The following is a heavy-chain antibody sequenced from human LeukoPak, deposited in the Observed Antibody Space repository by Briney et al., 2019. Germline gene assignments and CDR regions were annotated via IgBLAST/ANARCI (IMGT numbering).Heavy chain of an antibody. Sequence: SSVKVSCKASGGTFSSYAISWVRQAPGQGLEWMGRIIPIFGIANYAQKFQGRVTITADKSTSTAYMELSSLRSEDTAVYYCASGGSSSMEGPYYYYGMDVWGQGTTVTVSS. CDR2: IIPIFGIA. V-gene: IGHV1-69*04. D-gene: IGHD6-6*01. CDR3: ASGGSSSMEGPYYYYGMDV. J-gene: IGHJ6*02. CDR1: GGTFSSYA.